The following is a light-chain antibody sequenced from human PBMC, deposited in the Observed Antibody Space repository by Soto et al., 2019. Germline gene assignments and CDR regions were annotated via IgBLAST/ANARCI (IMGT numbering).Light chain of an antibody. CDR2: GAS. V-gene: IGKV3-20*01. J-gene: IGKJ2*01. CDR1: QSVSSK. CDR3: QQYGSSNT. Sequence: EIVMTQSPATLSVSPGERATLSCRASQSVSSKLAWFQQKPGQAPSLLIYGASRRATGLPDRFSGSGSGTDFTLTISRLEPEDFAVYYCQQYGSSNTFGQGTKLEIK.